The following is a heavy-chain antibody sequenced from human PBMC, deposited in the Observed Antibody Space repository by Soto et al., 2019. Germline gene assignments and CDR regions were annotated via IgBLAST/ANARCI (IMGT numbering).Heavy chain of an antibody. D-gene: IGHD1-20*01. J-gene: IGHJ4*02. CDR3: ARGHDPFVNYYFDY. CDR2: IYYSGST. Sequence: QVQLQESGPGLVKPSQTLSLTCTVSGGSISSGGYYWSWIRQHPEKDLEWIGYIYYSGSTYYNPSLKSRVTISVDTSKNQFSLKLSSVTAADTAVYYCARGHDPFVNYYFDYWGQGTLVTVSS. V-gene: IGHV4-31*03. CDR1: GGSISSGGYY.